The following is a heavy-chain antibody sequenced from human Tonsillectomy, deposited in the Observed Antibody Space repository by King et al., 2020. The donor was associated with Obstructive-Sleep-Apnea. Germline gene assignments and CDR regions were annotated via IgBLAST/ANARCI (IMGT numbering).Heavy chain of an antibody. Sequence: VQLVESGGALVQPGGSLRLSCAASGFTFNNYVMTWVRQDPGKGLEWVSSIEGDGDSTYSADSVKGRFTISRDNSKNTLYLQMNRVRAEDTAIYYCATSWSGYYYFDYWGQGSLVTVSS. D-gene: IGHD3-3*01. CDR3: ATSWSGYYYFDY. J-gene: IGHJ4*02. CDR1: GFTFNNYV. V-gene: IGHV3-23*04. CDR2: IEGDGDST.